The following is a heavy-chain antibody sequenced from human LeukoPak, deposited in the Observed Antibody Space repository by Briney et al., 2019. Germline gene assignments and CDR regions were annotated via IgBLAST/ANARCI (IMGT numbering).Heavy chain of an antibody. J-gene: IGHJ4*02. Sequence: GGSLRLSCAASGFTFSSYSMNWDRQAPGKGLEWVSSISSSSSYIYYADSVKGRFTISRDNAKNSLYLQMNSLRAEDTAVYYCASTMVRGVSDFDYWGQGTLVTVSS. D-gene: IGHD3-10*01. V-gene: IGHV3-21*01. CDR1: GFTFSSYS. CDR3: ASTMVRGVSDFDY. CDR2: ISSSSSYI.